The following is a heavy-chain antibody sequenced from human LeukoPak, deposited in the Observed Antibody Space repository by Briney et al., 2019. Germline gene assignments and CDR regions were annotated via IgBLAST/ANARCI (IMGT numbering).Heavy chain of an antibody. CDR1: GYTFTSYY. V-gene: IGHV1-46*01. J-gene: IGHJ4*02. CDR2: VNPGDSST. Sequence: GASVKVPCKASGYTFTSYYMHWVRQAPGQGLEWMGIVNPGDSSTTYAQKFQGRVTMTRDTSTSTVYMELSSLRSEDTAVYYCARHQGAGEYPFDYWGQGTLVTVSS. D-gene: IGHD3-16*01. CDR3: ARHQGAGEYPFDY.